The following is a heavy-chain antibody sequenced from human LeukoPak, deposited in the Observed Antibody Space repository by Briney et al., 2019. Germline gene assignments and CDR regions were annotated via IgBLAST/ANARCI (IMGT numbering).Heavy chain of an antibody. D-gene: IGHD6-13*01. Sequence: SETLSLTCNVSGGSISSSNYYWGWIRQPPGKGLEWIGSIYYSGSTFYNPSLKSRVTISVDTSKNQFSLKLSSVTAADTAVYYCARADSKKSRYYYYYYMDVWGKGTTVTVSS. J-gene: IGHJ6*03. CDR1: GGSISSSNYY. CDR2: IYYSGST. CDR3: ARADSKKSRYYYYYYMDV. V-gene: IGHV4-39*07.